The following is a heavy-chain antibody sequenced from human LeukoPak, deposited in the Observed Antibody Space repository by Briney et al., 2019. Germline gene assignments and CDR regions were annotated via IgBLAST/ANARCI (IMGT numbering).Heavy chain of an antibody. J-gene: IGHJ5*02. CDR2: IYYSGST. Sequence: SETLSLTCTVSGGSISNYYWSWIRQPQGKGLEWIGYIYYSGSTNYNPSLKSRVTISVDTSKNQFSLKLSSVTAADTAVYYCASLWFGELLYNWFDPWGQGTLVTVSS. D-gene: IGHD3-10*01. CDR3: ASLWFGELLYNWFDP. CDR1: GGSISNYY. V-gene: IGHV4-59*08.